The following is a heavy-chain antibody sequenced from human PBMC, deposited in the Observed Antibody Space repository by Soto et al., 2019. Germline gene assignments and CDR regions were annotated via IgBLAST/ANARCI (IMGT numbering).Heavy chain of an antibody. V-gene: IGHV4-39*01. J-gene: IGHJ5*02. CDR3: ARNGSS. Sequence: SETLSLTCSVSGVSISGSSYYWGWIRQPPGKGLEWIGSIYYSGQTYYNPSLKSRVTISVDRSKNQFSLNLTSVTATDTAFYYCARNGSSWGQGTLVTVSS. CDR2: IYYSGQT. CDR1: GVSISGSSYY.